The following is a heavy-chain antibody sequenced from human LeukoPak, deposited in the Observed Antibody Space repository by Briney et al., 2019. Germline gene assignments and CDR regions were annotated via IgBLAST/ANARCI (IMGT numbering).Heavy chain of an antibody. CDR3: AKDSSGWYAGHYYGMAV. Sequence: GGSLRLSCAASGFTFSSYAMSWVRQAPGKGLEWVSAISGSGGSTYYADSVKGRFTISRDNSKNTLYLQMNSLRAEDTAVYYCAKDSSGWYAGHYYGMAVWGQGTTVTVSS. J-gene: IGHJ6*02. CDR2: ISGSGGST. CDR1: GFTFSSYA. D-gene: IGHD6-19*01. V-gene: IGHV3-23*01.